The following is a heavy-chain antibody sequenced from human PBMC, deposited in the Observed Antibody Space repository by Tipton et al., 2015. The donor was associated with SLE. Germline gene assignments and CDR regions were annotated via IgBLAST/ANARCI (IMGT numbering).Heavy chain of an antibody. V-gene: IGHV4-59*01. CDR2: VYYSGTA. D-gene: IGHD3-16*01. CDR3: ARDLRAIGDRFDP. J-gene: IGHJ5*02. Sequence: TLSLTCNVSSGSITSYYWNWIRQFPGKGLEWIGSVYYSGTANYNPSLKSRVTISINTSQNQFSLKLSSVTAADTAVYYCARDLRAIGDRFDPWGQGALVTVSS. CDR1: SGSITSYY.